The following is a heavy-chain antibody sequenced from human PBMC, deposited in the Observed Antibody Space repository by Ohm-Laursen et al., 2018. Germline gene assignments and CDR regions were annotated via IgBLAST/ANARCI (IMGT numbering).Heavy chain of an antibody. Sequence: GSLRLSCAASGFTVSSNYMSWVRQAPGKGLVWVSVIYSGGSTYYADSVKGRFTISRDNSKNTLYLQMHSLRAEDTAVYYCARDLRQEAFDIWGQGTMVTVSS. V-gene: IGHV3-66*01. CDR3: ARDLRQEAFDI. J-gene: IGHJ3*02. CDR2: IYSGGST. CDR1: GFTVSSNY.